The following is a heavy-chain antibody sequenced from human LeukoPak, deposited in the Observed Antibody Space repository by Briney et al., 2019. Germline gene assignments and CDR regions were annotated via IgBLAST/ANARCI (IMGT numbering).Heavy chain of an antibody. CDR1: GGSISSYY. CDR3: ARVGIVVVPAAIPHFDY. V-gene: IGHV4-59*01. J-gene: IGHJ4*02. Sequence: PSETLSLTCTVSGGSISSYYWSWIRQPPGKGLEWIGHIYYSGRTNYNPSLKSRVTISVDTSKNQFSLKLSCVTAADTAVYHCARVGIVVVPAAIPHFDYWGQGTLVTVSS. D-gene: IGHD2-2*01. CDR2: IYYSGRT.